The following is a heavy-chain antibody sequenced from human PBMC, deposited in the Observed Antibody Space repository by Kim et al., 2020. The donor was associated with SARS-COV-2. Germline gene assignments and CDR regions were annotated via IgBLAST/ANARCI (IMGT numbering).Heavy chain of an antibody. J-gene: IGHJ6*02. CDR1: GGSFSGYY. CDR3: ARDPFMSIAARRGSYYYYYGMDV. D-gene: IGHD6-6*01. V-gene: IGHV4-34*01. Sequence: SETLSLTCAVYGGSFSGYYWSWIRQPPGKGLEWIGEINHSGSTNYNPSLKSRVTISVDTSKNQFSLKLSSVTAADTAVYYCARDPFMSIAARRGSYYYYYGMDVWGQGTTVTVSS. CDR2: INHSGST.